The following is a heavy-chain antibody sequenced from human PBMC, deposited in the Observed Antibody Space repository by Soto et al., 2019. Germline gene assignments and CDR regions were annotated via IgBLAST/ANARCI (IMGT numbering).Heavy chain of an antibody. Sequence: EVQLVESGGDLVQPGGSLRLSCAASGFTFRSYWMHWVRQAPGEGLVWVSRINGDGSGTSYADFVEGRFTISRDNAKNSLYLQMNSLRAEDTAVYYCARQVGARTGWGQGTLVTVSS. V-gene: IGHV3-74*01. CDR2: INGDGSGT. J-gene: IGHJ4*02. D-gene: IGHD1-26*01. CDR3: ARQVGARTG. CDR1: GFTFRSYW.